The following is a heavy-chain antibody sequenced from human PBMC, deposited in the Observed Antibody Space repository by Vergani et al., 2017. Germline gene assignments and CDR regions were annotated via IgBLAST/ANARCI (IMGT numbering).Heavy chain of an antibody. CDR3: AKDPYYYGSGSYWAA. CDR1: GFTFSSYA. V-gene: IGHV3-23*01. D-gene: IGHD3-10*01. CDR2: ISGSGGST. J-gene: IGHJ5*02. Sequence: EVQLLESGGGLVQPGGSLRLSCAASGFTFSSYAMSWVRQAPVKGLEWVSDISGSGGSTYYADSVKGRFTISRDNSKNTLYLQMNSLRAEDTAVYYCAKDPYYYGSGSYWAAWGQGTLVTVSS.